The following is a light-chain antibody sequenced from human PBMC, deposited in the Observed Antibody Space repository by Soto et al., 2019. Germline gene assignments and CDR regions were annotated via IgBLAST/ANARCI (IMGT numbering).Light chain of an antibody. J-gene: IGLJ1*01. V-gene: IGLV2-14*01. CDR2: EVS. Sequence: QSPLTQPASVSGSPGQSITISCTGSSSDVGDNNYVSWYQQHTGKAPKLMIYEVSYRPSGVSNRFSGSKSGNTASLTISGLQAEDDADYYCSSYTSSSRVFGTGTKVTVL. CDR1: SSDVGDNNY. CDR3: SSYTSSSRV.